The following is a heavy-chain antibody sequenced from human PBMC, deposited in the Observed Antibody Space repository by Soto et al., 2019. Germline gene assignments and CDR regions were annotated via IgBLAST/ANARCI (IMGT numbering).Heavy chain of an antibody. CDR3: ASCITMVRYPRLCGMDV. CDR2: INPNSGGT. D-gene: IGHD3-10*01. Sequence: GASVKVSCKASGYTFTGYYMHWVRQAPGQGLEWMGWINPNSGGTNYAQKFQGWVTMTRDTSISTAYMELSRLRSDDTAVYYCASCITMVRYPRLCGMDVWGQGTTVTVSS. CDR1: GYTFTGYY. V-gene: IGHV1-2*04. J-gene: IGHJ6*02.